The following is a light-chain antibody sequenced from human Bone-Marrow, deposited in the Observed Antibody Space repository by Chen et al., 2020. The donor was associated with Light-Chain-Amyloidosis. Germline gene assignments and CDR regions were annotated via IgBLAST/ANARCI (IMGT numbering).Light chain of an antibody. CDR3: CSYATSATLI. CDR2: DVT. V-gene: IGLV2-14*03. CDR1: SNDVGGYKY. J-gene: IGLJ2*01. Sequence: SALTQPASVSGYPGQSIPISCTGTSNDVGGYKYVSWYQQHPGKAPKLIIYDVTNRPSRISNRFSGSKSGNTASLTISGLQPEDEAHYYCCSYATSATLIFGGGTKLTVL.